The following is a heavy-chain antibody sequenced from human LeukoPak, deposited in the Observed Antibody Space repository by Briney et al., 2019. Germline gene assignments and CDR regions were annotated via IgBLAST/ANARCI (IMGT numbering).Heavy chain of an antibody. D-gene: IGHD6-13*01. J-gene: IGHJ6*03. CDR1: GGSISSYY. CDR3: ARAPTYSSSWYDPSGYYYYYYMDV. Sequence: SETLSLTCTVSGGSISSYYWSWIRQPPGKGLEWIGYIYYSGSTNYNPSLKSRVTISVDTSKNQFSLKLSPVTAADTAVYCCARAPTYSSSWYDPSGYYYYYYMDVWGKGTTVTVSS. V-gene: IGHV4-59*01. CDR2: IYYSGST.